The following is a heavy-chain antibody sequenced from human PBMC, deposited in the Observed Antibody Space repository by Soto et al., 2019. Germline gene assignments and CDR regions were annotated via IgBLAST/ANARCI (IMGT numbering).Heavy chain of an antibody. Sequence: QLQLQESGPGLVKPSETLSLTCTVSGGSIRSSTSYWGWIRQPPGKGLVWIGSSNYSGSTYYSLSLKSRATISADPSKNQFSLKLSSVTAADTAVYYCARPVNYYYYYMDVWGKGTMVTVSS. V-gene: IGHV4-39*01. J-gene: IGHJ6*03. CDR2: SNYSGST. CDR1: GGSIRSSTSY. CDR3: ARPVNYYYYYMDV.